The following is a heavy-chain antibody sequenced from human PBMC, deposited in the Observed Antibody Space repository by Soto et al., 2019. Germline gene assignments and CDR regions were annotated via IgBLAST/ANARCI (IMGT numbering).Heavy chain of an antibody. D-gene: IGHD4-4*01. CDR1: GGSISSNNW. CDR2: IYHSGST. Sequence: QVQLQESGPGLVKPSGTLSLTCAVSGGSISSNNWWSWVRQPPGKGLEWIGEIYHSGSTNYNPSLKSRLTISVDKSKNQFSLKLSSATAADTAVYYCARHSPSYSNTGDYWGQGTLVTVSS. V-gene: IGHV4-4*02. CDR3: ARHSPSYSNTGDY. J-gene: IGHJ4*02.